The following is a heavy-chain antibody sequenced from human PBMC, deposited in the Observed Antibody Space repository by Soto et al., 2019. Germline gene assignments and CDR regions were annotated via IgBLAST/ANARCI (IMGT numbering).Heavy chain of an antibody. J-gene: IGHJ6*02. CDR1: GFTFSSYA. CDR3: AGDQGSGWYGNYYYYYGMDV. V-gene: IGHV3-64*01. Sequence: GGSLRLSCAASGFTFSSYAMHWVRQAPGKGLEYVSAISSNGGSTYYANSVKGRFTISRDNSKNTLYLQMGSLRAEDMAVYYCAGDQGSGWYGNYYYYYGMDVWGQGTTVTVSS. CDR2: ISSNGGST. D-gene: IGHD6-19*01.